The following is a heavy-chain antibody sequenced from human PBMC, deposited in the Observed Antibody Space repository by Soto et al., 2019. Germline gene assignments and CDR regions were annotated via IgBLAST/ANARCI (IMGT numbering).Heavy chain of an antibody. D-gene: IGHD3-10*01. Sequence: SGPTLVKPTQTLTLTCTFSGFSLSTSGMCVSWIRQPPGKALEWLALIDWDDDKYYSTSLKTRLTISKDTSKNQVVLTMTNMDPVDTATYYCARGLYYYGSGSLLFDYWGQGTLVTVSS. V-gene: IGHV2-70*01. CDR1: GFSLSTSGMC. CDR2: IDWDDDK. CDR3: ARGLYYYGSGSLLFDY. J-gene: IGHJ4*02.